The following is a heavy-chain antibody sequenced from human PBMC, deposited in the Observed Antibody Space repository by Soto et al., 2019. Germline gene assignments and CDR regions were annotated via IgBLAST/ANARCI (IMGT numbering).Heavy chain of an antibody. D-gene: IGHD6-19*01. V-gene: IGHV1-3*01. CDR1: GYTFGNYA. Sequence: ASVKVSCEASGYTFGNYAMHWVRQAPGQRXEWVGWTTVGNGNSRYSENLRGRVAFTRDTSASTAYMELSSLRSEDTSVYYCARDGTYASGWYNKTPYTMDVWGQGTTVTVSS. J-gene: IGHJ6*02. CDR3: ARDGTYASGWYNKTPYTMDV. CDR2: TTVGNGNS.